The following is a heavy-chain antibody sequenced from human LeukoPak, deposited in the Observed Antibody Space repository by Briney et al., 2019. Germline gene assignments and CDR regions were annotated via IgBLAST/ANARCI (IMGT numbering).Heavy chain of an antibody. CDR3: ARRVGNGWYGYFDY. V-gene: IGHV4-59*08. CDR2: IYYSGST. D-gene: IGHD6-19*01. J-gene: IGHJ4*02. Sequence: SETLSLTCTVSGGSISSYYWSWIRQPPGKGLEWIGYIYYSGSTNYNPSLKSRVTISVDTSKNEFSLKLSSVTAADTAVYYCARRVGNGWYGYFDYWGQGTLVIVSS. CDR1: GGSISSYY.